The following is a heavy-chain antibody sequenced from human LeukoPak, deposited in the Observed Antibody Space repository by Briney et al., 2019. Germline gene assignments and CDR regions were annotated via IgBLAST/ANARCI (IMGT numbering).Heavy chain of an antibody. CDR1: GFTFSSYW. V-gene: IGHV3-7*01. Sequence: GGSLRLSCAASGFTFSSYWMSWVRQAPGKGLEWVANIKLDGSDKFYVESVKGRFTISRDNAKKSMYLQMNSLRAEDTAVYYCAKMGIAAADPFDSWGQGILVTVSS. CDR3: AKMGIAAADPFDS. D-gene: IGHD6-13*01. J-gene: IGHJ4*02. CDR2: IKLDGSDK.